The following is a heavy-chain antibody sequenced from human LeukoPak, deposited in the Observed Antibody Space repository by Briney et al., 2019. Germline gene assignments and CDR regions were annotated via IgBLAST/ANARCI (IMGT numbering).Heavy chain of an antibody. Sequence: PGGSLRLSCAASGFTFSSYSMNWVRQAPGKGLEWVSSISSSSSYKSYADSVKGRFTISRDNVKNSLYLQMNSLRAEDTAVYYCARETYYDTSGLDYWGQGTLVTVSS. CDR2: ISSSSSYK. D-gene: IGHD3-22*01. V-gene: IGHV3-21*01. J-gene: IGHJ4*02. CDR3: ARETYYDTSGLDY. CDR1: GFTFSSYS.